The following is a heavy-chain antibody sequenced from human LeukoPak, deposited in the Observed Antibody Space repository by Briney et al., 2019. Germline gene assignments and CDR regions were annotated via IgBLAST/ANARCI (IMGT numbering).Heavy chain of an antibody. D-gene: IGHD1-26*01. CDR2: INWKGDTT. J-gene: IGHJ4*02. V-gene: IGHV3-20*04. Sequence: GGSLRLSCSASGFTFDDYGMSWVRQAPGKGLEWVSGINWKGDTTGYADSVKGRFTISRDNAKNSLYLEMNSLRAEDTALYYCARDMGIRGSQFLLIYWGQGTPVTVSS. CDR3: ARDMGIRGSQFLLIY. CDR1: GFTFDDYG.